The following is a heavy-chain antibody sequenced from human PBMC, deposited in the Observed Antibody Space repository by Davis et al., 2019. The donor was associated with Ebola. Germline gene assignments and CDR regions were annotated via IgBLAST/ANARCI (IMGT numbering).Heavy chain of an antibody. CDR2: ISYDGSNK. Sequence: GESLKISCAASGFTFSSYAMHWVRQAPGKGLEWVAVISYDGSNKYYADSVKGRFTISRDNSKNTLYLQMNSLRAEDTAVYYCARVYRSGGYYYVPHYGMDVWGQGTTVTVSS. V-gene: IGHV3-30-3*01. J-gene: IGHJ6*02. D-gene: IGHD3-22*01. CDR1: GFTFSSYA. CDR3: ARVYRSGGYYYVPHYGMDV.